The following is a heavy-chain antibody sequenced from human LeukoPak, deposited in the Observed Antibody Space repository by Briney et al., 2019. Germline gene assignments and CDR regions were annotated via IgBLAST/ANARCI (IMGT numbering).Heavy chain of an antibody. J-gene: IGHJ5*02. V-gene: IGHV3-74*01. CDR1: GFTFSSYW. Sequence: GGSLRLSCAASGFTFSSYWMHWVRQAPGKGLVWVSRINSEGTSTSYADSVKGRFTISRGNADNSLYLQMSSLRDEDTAIYYCARGCIGGYCWSRNWFDPWGQGTLVTVSS. CDR3: ARGCIGGYCWSRNWFDP. D-gene: IGHD2-21*02. CDR2: INSEGTST.